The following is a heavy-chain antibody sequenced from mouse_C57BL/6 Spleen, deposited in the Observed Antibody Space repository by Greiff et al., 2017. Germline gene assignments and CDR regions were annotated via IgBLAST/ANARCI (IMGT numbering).Heavy chain of an antibody. CDR3: ASGDYYYGSSGYFDV. V-gene: IGHV5-17*01. D-gene: IGHD1-1*01. CDR2: ISSGSSTI. CDR1: GFTFSDYG. Sequence: EVQLVESGGGLVKPGGSLKLSCAASGFTFSDYGMHWVRQAPEKGLEWVAYISSGSSTIYYADTVKGRFTISRDNAKNTLFLQMTSLRSEDTAMYYCASGDYYYGSSGYFDVWGTGTTVTVSS. J-gene: IGHJ1*03.